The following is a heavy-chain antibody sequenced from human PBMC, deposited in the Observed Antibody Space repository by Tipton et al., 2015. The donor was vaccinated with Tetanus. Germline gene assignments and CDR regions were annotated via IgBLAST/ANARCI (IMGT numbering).Heavy chain of an antibody. V-gene: IGHV3-23*01. CDR2: ISGSGGST. J-gene: IGHJ4*02. D-gene: IGHD3-22*01. CDR3: AKVEAAYYYDSSGYTSSYFDY. CDR1: GFTFSSYA. Sequence: SLRLSCAASGFTFSSYAMSWVRQAPGKGLEWVSAISGSGGSTYYADSVKGRFTISRDNSKNTLYLQMNSLRAEDTAVYYCAKVEAAYYYDSSGYTSSYFDYWGQGTLVTVSS.